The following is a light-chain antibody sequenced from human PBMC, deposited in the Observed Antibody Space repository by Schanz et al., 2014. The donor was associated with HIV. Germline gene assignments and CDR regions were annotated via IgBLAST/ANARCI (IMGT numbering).Light chain of an antibody. Sequence: SALTQPASVSGSPGQSITISCPGTHYDICGHDFFSWYQQFPGEASELMIYEVSKRPSGVPDRFSGSKSGNTASLTISGLQAEDEADYYCCSYAGSYTFVVFGGGTKLTVL. V-gene: IGLV2-11*01. CDR2: EVS. CDR3: CSYAGSYTFVV. J-gene: IGLJ3*02. CDR1: HYDICGHDF.